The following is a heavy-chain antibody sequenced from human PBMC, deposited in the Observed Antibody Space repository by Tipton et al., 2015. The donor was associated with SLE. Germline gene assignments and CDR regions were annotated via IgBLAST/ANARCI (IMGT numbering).Heavy chain of an antibody. CDR2: THYSGST. CDR1: GGSIGSSSYY. CDR3: ARVSRGYSGYEWAGFSDY. Sequence: TLSLTCTVSGGSIGSSSYYWGWIRQPPGKGLEWIGTTHYSGSTFYNPSLKSRVTISVDMSKNQFSVKLTSVTAADTAVYHCARVSRGYSGYEWAGFSDYWGQGALVTVSS. J-gene: IGHJ4*02. D-gene: IGHD5-12*01. V-gene: IGHV4-39*07.